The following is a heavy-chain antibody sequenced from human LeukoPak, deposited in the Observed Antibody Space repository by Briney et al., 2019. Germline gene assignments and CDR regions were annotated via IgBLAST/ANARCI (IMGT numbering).Heavy chain of an antibody. CDR3: TRVGRSYYGNFDY. D-gene: IGHD3-10*01. CDR2: INSEGTR. CDR1: GFPFNNYW. Sequence: GGSLRLSCAASGFPFNNYWMHWVRQAPGGGLVWVSRINSEGTRTYADSVKGRFTISIDNAKNTLYLQVNSLRVEDTAVYYCTRVGRSYYGNFDYWGQGPLVTVSS. J-gene: IGHJ4*02. V-gene: IGHV3-74*01.